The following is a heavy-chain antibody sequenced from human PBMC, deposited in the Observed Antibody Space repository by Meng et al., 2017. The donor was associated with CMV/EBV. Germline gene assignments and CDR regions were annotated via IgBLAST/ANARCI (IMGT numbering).Heavy chain of an antibody. Sequence: GSCSGCYWSWIRQPPRKGLEWIGEINHSGSTNYNPSLKSRVTISVDTSKNQFSLKLSSVTAADTAVYYCARGVGYCSSTSCYPRFDPWGQGTLVTVSS. CDR3: ARGVGYCSSTSCYPRFDP. D-gene: IGHD2-2*01. V-gene: IGHV4-34*01. J-gene: IGHJ5*02. CDR1: GSCSGCY. CDR2: INHSGST.